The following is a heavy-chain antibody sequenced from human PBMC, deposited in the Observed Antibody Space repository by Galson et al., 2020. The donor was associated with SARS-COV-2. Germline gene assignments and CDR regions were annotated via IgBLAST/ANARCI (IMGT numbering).Heavy chain of an antibody. CDR3: ARDIGGYFDY. D-gene: IGHD3-3*01. CDR2: ISYDGSNK. CDR1: GFTFSSYA. V-gene: IGHV3-30*04. Sequence: GGSLRLSCAASGFTFSSYAMHWVRPAPGKGLEWVAVISYDGSNKYYADSVKGRFTISRDNSKNTLYLQMNSLRAEDTAVYYCARDIGGYFDYWGQGTLVTVSS. J-gene: IGHJ4*02.